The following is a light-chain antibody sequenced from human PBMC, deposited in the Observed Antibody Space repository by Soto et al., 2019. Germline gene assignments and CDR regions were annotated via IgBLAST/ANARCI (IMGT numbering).Light chain of an antibody. CDR3: QQYSNWPPGLT. V-gene: IGKV3-15*01. CDR1: QDIVSN. CDR2: GAS. Sequence: IVMTQSPVTMSVSPGERATLSCRASQDIVSNVAWYQQRPGQAPRLLIYGASTRATDIPARFSGSGSGTEFTLTISGLKSADSAVYYWQQYSNWPPGLTFGGGTKVEMK. J-gene: IGKJ4*01.